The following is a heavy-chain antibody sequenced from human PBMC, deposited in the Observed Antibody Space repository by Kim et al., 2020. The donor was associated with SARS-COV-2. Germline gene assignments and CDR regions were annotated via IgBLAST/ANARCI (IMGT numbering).Heavy chain of an antibody. V-gene: IGHV5-51*01. CDR3: ARRSFGFRYFDRRDYGMDV. D-gene: IGHD3-9*01. Sequence: GESLKISCKGSGYSFTSYWIGWVRQMPGKGLEWMGIIYPGDSDTRYSPSFQDQVTISADKSISTAYLQWSSLKASDTAMYYCARRSFGFRYFDRRDYGMDVGGQGTTVTVS. J-gene: IGHJ6*02. CDR2: IYPGDSDT. CDR1: GYSFTSYW.